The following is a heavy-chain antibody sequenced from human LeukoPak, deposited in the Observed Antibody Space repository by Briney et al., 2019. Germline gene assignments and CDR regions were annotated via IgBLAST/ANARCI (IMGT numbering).Heavy chain of an antibody. Sequence: ASVKVSCKASGYTFTHYDIHWVRQASGQGLEWMGRMNANSGNANYAQKLQGRVTMTTDTSTSTAYMELRSLRSDDTAVYYCARDTYSSSWNYWGQGTLVTVSS. D-gene: IGHD6-13*01. V-gene: IGHV1-18*01. CDR2: MNANSGNA. CDR1: GYTFTHYD. J-gene: IGHJ4*02. CDR3: ARDTYSSSWNY.